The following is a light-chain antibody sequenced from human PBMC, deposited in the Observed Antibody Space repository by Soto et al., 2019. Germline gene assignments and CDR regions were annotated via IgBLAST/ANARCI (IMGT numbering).Light chain of an antibody. Sequence: QSVLTQPPSASVTAGQVVTSSCSGGDSNIGSNSVYWYQHLPRMAPKLLIYYNNQRPSGVPDRFSGSRSGTSASLAIVGLRSEDEAVYYCAAWDASLSACVFGNGTKVTVL. J-gene: IGLJ1*01. CDR3: AAWDASLSACV. V-gene: IGLV1-47*02. CDR2: YNN. CDR1: DSNIGSNS.